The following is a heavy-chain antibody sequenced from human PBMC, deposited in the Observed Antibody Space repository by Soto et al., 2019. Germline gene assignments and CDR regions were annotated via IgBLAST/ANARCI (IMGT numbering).Heavy chain of an antibody. J-gene: IGHJ4*02. Sequence: ASVKVSCKASCYTFTGYYMHWVRQAPGQGLEWMGWINPNSGGTNYAQKFQGWVTMTRDTSISTAYMELSRLRSDDTAVYYCARGSPEGGQYYFDYWGQGTLVTVSS. CDR3: ARGSPEGGQYYFDY. V-gene: IGHV1-2*04. D-gene: IGHD3-16*01. CDR1: CYTFTGYY. CDR2: INPNSGGT.